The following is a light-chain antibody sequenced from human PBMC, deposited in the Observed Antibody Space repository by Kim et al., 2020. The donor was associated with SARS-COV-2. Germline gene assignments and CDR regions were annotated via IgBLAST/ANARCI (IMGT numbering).Light chain of an antibody. J-gene: IGKJ1*01. Sequence: IVLTQSPDFQSVTPKEKVTITCRASQTIRSSLHWYQQKPNRSPKLLIEYASQSISGVPSRFSGGGSGTEFTLTIHSLEAEDAATYYCHQSSSLPWTFGQGTKVDIK. CDR1: QTIRSS. CDR3: HQSSSLPWT. V-gene: IGKV6-21*02. CDR2: YAS.